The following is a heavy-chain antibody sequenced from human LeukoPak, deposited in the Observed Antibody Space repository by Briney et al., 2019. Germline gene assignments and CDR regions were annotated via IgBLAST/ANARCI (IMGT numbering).Heavy chain of an antibody. CDR1: GFTVSSSY. J-gene: IGHJ4*02. Sequence: GGSLRLSCAASGFTVSSSYMSWVRQAPGKGLEWVSVIYSGGSTYYADSVKGRFSISRDNSKNTLHLQMNSLRAEDTAVYYCATKGSSWYDYWGQGTLATVSS. CDR3: ATKGSSWYDY. V-gene: IGHV3-66*01. CDR2: IYSGGST. D-gene: IGHD6-13*01.